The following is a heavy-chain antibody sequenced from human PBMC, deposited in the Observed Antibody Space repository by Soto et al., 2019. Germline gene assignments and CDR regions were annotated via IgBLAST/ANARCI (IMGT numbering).Heavy chain of an antibody. CDR1: GFKFSNYA. D-gene: IGHD6-6*01. V-gene: IGHV3-23*01. Sequence: PGGSLRLSCAASGFKFSNYAMSWVRQAPGKGLEWVSLISATGGGTYYADSVKGRFTISRDNSHNTLYLQVHSLTAEDTAVYYCAKDRPAGRSSACYFDFWGQGAQVTVSS. CDR2: ISATGGGT. J-gene: IGHJ4*02. CDR3: AKDRPAGRSSACYFDF.